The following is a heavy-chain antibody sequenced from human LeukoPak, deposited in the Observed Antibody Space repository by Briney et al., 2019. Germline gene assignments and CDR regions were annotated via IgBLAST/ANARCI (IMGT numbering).Heavy chain of an antibody. V-gene: IGHV3-53*01. CDR1: GFTVSSNY. Sequence: GGSLRLSCAASGFTVSSNYMSWVRQAPGKGLEWVSVIYSGGSTYYADSVKGRFTISRDNAKNSLYLQMNSLRAEDTAVYYCAREDYYDTPLDCWGQGTLVTVSS. CDR3: AREDYYDTPLDC. CDR2: IYSGGST. D-gene: IGHD3-22*01. J-gene: IGHJ4*02.